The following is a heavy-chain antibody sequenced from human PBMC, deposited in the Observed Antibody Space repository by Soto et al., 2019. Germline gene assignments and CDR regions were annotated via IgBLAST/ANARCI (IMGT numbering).Heavy chain of an antibody. CDR3: ARYGSGSSPYYYGMDV. J-gene: IGHJ6*02. D-gene: IGHD3-10*01. CDR2: IIPILGIA. Sequence: QVQLVQSGAEVKKPGSSVKVSCKASGGTFSSYTISWVRQAPGQGLEWMGRIIPILGIANYAQQFQGRVTIIADKSTSTAYMELSSLRSEDTAVYYCARYGSGSSPYYYGMDVWGQGTTVTVSS. CDR1: GGTFSSYT. V-gene: IGHV1-69*02.